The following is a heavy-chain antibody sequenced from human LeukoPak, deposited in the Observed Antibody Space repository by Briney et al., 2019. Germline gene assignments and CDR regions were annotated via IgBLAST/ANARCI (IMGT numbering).Heavy chain of an antibody. J-gene: IGHJ4*02. D-gene: IGHD3-16*01. CDR3: TRFYDTNSFDY. CDR1: GGSISSGGYY. CDR2: IYYSGST. V-gene: IGHV4-31*03. Sequence: PSETLSLTCTVSGGSISSGGYYWSWIRQHPGKGLEWIGYIYYSGSTYYNPSLKSRVTISVDTSKNQLSLQLHSVTPEDTAIYYCTRFYDTNSFDYWGQGTLVTVSS.